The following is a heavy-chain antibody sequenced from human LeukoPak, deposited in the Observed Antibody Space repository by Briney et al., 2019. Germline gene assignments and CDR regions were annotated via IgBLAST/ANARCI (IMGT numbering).Heavy chain of an antibody. V-gene: IGHV3-11*04. CDR3: ARDRGAVTDVFDY. Sequence: GGSLRLSCVASGFTFSDYYMSWIRQAPGKGLEWVSYIRSSSTTIHYADSVKGRFTISRDNAKNSLYLQMNSLRAEDTAVYYCARDRGAVTDVFDYWGQGTLVTVSS. CDR2: IRSSSTTI. J-gene: IGHJ4*02. D-gene: IGHD6-19*01. CDR1: GFTFSDYY.